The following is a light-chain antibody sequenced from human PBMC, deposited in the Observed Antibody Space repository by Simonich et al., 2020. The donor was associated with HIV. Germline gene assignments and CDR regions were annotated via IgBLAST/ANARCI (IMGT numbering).Light chain of an antibody. J-gene: IGLJ3*02. CDR2: VVT. CDR3: SSYTSSSTWV. V-gene: IGLV2-14*03. Sequence: QSVLTQPPSVSGSPGQSITISCTGTSSDVGGYNYVSWYQQHPGKAPKLRIYVVTNRPSGVSNRFSGSKSGNTASLTISGLQAEDEADYYCSSYTSSSTWVFGGGTKLTVL. CDR1: SSDVGGYNY.